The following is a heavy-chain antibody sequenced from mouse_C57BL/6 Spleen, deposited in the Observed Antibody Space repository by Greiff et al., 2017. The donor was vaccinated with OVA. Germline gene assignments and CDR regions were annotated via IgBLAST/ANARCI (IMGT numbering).Heavy chain of an antibody. D-gene: IGHD4-1*02. V-gene: IGHV5-9*01. Sequence: EVQVVESGGGLVKPGGSLKLSCAASGFTFSSSTMSWVRQTPEKRLEWVATISGGGGNTYYPDSVKGRFTISRDNAKNTLYLQMSSLRSEDTALYYCARLATGTRYFDVWGTGTTVTVSS. CDR1: GFTFSSST. CDR2: ISGGGGNT. J-gene: IGHJ1*03. CDR3: ARLATGTRYFDV.